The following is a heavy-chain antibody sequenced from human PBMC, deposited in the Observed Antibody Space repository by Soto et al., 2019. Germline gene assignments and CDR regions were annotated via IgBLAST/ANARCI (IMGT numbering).Heavy chain of an antibody. V-gene: IGHV3-74*01. J-gene: IGHJ4*02. D-gene: IGHD2-15*01. CDR2: INSDGSST. Sequence: EVQLVESGGGLVQPGGSLRLSCAASGFTFSSYWMHWVRQAPGKGLVWVSRINSDGSSTSYADSVKGRFTISRDNAKNTRYLQMKRLSAEDTAVYYCVRTSLVVAAATREDYWGQGTLVTFS. CDR1: GFTFSSYW. CDR3: VRTSLVVAAATREDY.